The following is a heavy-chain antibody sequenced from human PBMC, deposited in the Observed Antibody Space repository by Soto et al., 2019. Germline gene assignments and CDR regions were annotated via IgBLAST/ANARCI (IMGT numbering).Heavy chain of an antibody. D-gene: IGHD6-19*01. J-gene: IGHJ4*02. CDR2: ISYHGSNI. CDR1: GFPFSSYD. V-gene: IGHV3-30*18. CDR3: ANGLQGAVAVGEFDY. Sequence: QVQLVESGGGVVQPGRSLRLSCAASGFPFSSYDMHWVRQAPGKGLEWVSGISYHGSNIYYANSVKGRFTISRDNSKNTLYLEMNSLRDEDTAMDYCANGLQGAVAVGEFDYWGQGTLVTVSS.